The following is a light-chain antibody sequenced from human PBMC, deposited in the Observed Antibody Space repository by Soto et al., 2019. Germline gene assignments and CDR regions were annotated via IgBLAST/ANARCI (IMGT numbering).Light chain of an antibody. CDR1: RIISSN. CDR2: AAS. V-gene: IGKV1-39*01. CDR3: QHSYTSPPKYT. J-gene: IGKJ2*01. Sequence: DVLMTQSPSSLSASVGDRVTITCRASRIISSNLNWYQQRPGKAPKFLIYAASSLHSGVPSRFSGTGSGTDFTLTISCLQPEDFATYYCQHSYTSPPKYTFGQGTKLEI.